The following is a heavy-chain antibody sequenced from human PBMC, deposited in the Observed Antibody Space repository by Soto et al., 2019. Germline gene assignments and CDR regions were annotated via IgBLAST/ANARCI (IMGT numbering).Heavy chain of an antibody. J-gene: IGHJ4*02. V-gene: IGHV3-23*01. Sequence: VGSLRLSCAASGFTFSSYAMSWVRQAPGKGLEWVSAISGSGGSAYYADSVKGRFTISRDNSKNTLYLQMNSLRAEDTAVYYCAKGSYYYDSSGYYPIDYWGQGTLVTVSS. CDR1: GFTFSSYA. CDR3: AKGSYYYDSSGYYPIDY. CDR2: ISGSGGSA. D-gene: IGHD3-22*01.